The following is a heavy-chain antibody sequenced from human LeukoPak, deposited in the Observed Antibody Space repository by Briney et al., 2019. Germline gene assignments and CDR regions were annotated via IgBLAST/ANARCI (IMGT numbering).Heavy chain of an antibody. J-gene: IGHJ4*02. CDR1: GFTFSTYW. Sequence: GGSLRLSCAASGFTFSTYWMSWVRQAPGKGLEWVAHIKQDRSEKYYVDSVKGRFTIARDNAKNSLYLQMNSLRAEDTAVYYCARDRSLEPRPGGGNYFDYWGQGTLVTVSS. CDR3: ARDRSLEPRPGGGNYFDY. D-gene: IGHD1-1*01. CDR2: IKQDRSEK. V-gene: IGHV3-7*01.